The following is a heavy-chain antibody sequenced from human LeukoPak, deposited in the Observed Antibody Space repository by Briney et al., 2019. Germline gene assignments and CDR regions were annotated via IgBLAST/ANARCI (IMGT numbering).Heavy chain of an antibody. CDR3: ARQGQGFGTFRSGYDY. D-gene: IGHD3-3*01. CDR2: IYNRGST. Sequence: SETLSLTCAVYGGSFSGYYWSWIRQPPGEGLEWIGYIYNRGSTKYNPPLKSRVTMSLDTSKNQFSLKVTSVTAADTAIYYCARQGQGFGTFRSGYDYWGPGTLVTVSS. V-gene: IGHV4-59*08. CDR1: GGSFSGYY. J-gene: IGHJ4*02.